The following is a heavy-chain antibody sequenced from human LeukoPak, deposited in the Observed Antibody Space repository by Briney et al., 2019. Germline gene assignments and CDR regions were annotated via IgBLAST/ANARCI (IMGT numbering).Heavy chain of an antibody. CDR2: IYYSGST. J-gene: IGHJ4*02. CDR1: GGSVSSGSYY. Sequence: SETLSLTCTVSGGSVSSGSYYWSWIRQPPGKGLEWIGYIYYSGSTNYNPSLKSRVTISVDTSKNQFSLKLSSVTAANTAVYYCAKVIVGATYGPFDYWGQGTLVTVSS. V-gene: IGHV4-61*01. D-gene: IGHD1-26*01. CDR3: AKVIVGATYGPFDY.